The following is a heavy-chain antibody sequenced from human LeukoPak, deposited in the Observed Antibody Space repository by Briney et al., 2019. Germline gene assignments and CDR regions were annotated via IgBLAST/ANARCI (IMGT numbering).Heavy chain of an antibody. CDR1: GFTFSSYS. Sequence: GGSLRLSCAASGFTFSSYSMNWVRQAPGKGLEWVSSISSSSSYIYYADSVRGRFTISRDNAKNSLYLQMNSLRVEDTAVYYCARSSGIGTTDYWGQGTLVIVSS. J-gene: IGHJ4*02. V-gene: IGHV3-21*04. D-gene: IGHD1-1*01. CDR3: ARSSGIGTTDY. CDR2: ISSSSSYI.